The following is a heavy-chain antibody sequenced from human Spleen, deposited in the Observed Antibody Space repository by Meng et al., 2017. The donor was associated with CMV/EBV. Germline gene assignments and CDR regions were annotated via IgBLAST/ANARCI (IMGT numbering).Heavy chain of an antibody. V-gene: IGHV3-53*01. J-gene: IGHJ1*01. CDR3: MRRRGLLWLEK. Sequence: GESLKISCAASGFSVGSNYMDWVRQAPGKGLEWVSAIYSGGGTYYADSVKGRFTISRDKSKNTLYLQMNSLKVEDTAIYYCMRRRGLLWLEKWGQGTLVTVSS. D-gene: IGHD5-18*01. CDR1: GFSVGSNY. CDR2: IYSGGGT.